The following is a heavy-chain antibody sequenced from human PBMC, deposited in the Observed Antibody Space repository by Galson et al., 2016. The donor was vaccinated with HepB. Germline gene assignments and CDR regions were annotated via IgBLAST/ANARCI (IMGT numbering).Heavy chain of an antibody. Sequence: SLRLSCAASGFTFSTYSVNRVRQAPGKGLEWVSCITSGSTTIYDADSVKGRFTISRDNSKNTLYLQMNSLRAEDTAVYYCAKDGLYYGGGGGNGMDVWGQGTTVTVSS. CDR3: AKDGLYYGGGGGNGMDV. CDR2: ITSGSTTI. D-gene: IGHD4-23*01. V-gene: IGHV3-48*01. J-gene: IGHJ6*02. CDR1: GFTFSTYS.